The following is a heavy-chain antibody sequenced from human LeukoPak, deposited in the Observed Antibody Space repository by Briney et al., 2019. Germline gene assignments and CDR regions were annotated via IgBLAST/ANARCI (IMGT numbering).Heavy chain of an antibody. J-gene: IGHJ4*02. CDR1: GFTFSSYA. D-gene: IGHD4-17*01. CDR3: ARDTYGDYRFDY. CDR2: TSYDGSNK. V-gene: IGHV3-30*14. Sequence: GGSLRLSCAASGFTFSSYAMHWVRQAPGKGLEWVAVTSYDGSNKYYADSVKGRFTISRDNSKNTLYLQMNSLRAEDTAVYYCARDTYGDYRFDYWGQGTLVTVSS.